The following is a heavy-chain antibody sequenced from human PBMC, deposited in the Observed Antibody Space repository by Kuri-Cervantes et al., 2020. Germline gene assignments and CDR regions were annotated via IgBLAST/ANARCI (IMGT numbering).Heavy chain of an antibody. D-gene: IGHD2-15*01. Sequence: GGSLRLSCAASGFTFSSYSMNWVRQAPGKGLEWVSSISSSSSYIYYADSVKGRFTISRDNAKNSLYLQMNSLRAEDTAVYYCARLYCSGGSCYLRYWGQGTLVTVSS. CDR1: GFTFSSYS. CDR3: ARLYCSGGSCYLRY. V-gene: IGHV3-21*01. J-gene: IGHJ4*02. CDR2: ISSSSSYI.